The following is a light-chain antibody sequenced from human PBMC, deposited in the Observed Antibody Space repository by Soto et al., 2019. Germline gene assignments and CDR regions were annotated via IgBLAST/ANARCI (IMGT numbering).Light chain of an antibody. CDR3: QQYDNLYT. J-gene: IGKJ2*01. CDR1: QSIRRS. CDR2: DAS. Sequence: DIQMTQSPSSLSASVGDRVTITCRASQSIRRSLNWYQQKPGKAPKLLIYDASNLETGVPSRFSGSGSGTDFTFTISSLQPEDIATYYCQQYDNLYTFGQGTKVDIK. V-gene: IGKV1-33*01.